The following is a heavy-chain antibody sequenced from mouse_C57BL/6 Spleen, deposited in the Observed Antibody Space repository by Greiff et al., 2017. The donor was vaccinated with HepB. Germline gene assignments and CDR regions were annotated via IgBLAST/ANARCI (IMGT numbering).Heavy chain of an antibody. CDR1: GYTFTDYE. CDR2: IDPETGGT. J-gene: IGHJ2*01. CDR3: TRGTTEWGDFDY. D-gene: IGHD1-1*01. V-gene: IGHV1-15*01. Sequence: QVQLQQSGAELVRPGASVTLSCKASGYTFTDYEMHWVKQTPVHGLEWIGAIDPETGGTAYNQKFKGKAILTADKSSSTAYMELRSLTSEDSAVYYCTRGTTEWGDFDYWGQGTTLTVSS.